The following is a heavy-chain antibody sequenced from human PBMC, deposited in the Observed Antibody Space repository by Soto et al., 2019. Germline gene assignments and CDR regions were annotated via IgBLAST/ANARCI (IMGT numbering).Heavy chain of an antibody. CDR2: IKPDGSGK. Sequence: EVQLVESGGDFVQPGGSLRLSCVASGFILSSYWMSWVRQAPGKGLEWVANIKPDGSGKYYVDSVKGRFTISRDNAKNSLYLQMNSLRAEDTAVYYCASNIFYDFWSGYYAFDIWGRGTMGTVSS. D-gene: IGHD3-3*01. J-gene: IGHJ3*02. CDR1: GFILSSYW. V-gene: IGHV3-7*01. CDR3: ASNIFYDFWSGYYAFDI.